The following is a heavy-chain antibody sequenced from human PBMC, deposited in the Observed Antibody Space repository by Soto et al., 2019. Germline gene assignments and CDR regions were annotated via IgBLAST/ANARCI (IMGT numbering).Heavy chain of an antibody. CDR3: ARGQDDYGDSDVWFDP. J-gene: IGHJ5*02. V-gene: IGHV3-23*01. CDR2: ISGGGDST. CDR1: GFSFSSYG. D-gene: IGHD4-17*01. Sequence: EEQLLESGGGLVQPGGSLRLSCAASGFSFSSYGMSWVRQAPGKGLEWGSGISGGGDSTYYADSVKGRFTISRDKSKNTLYLQMNSLRAEDTAVYYRARGQDDYGDSDVWFDPWGQGTLVSVSS.